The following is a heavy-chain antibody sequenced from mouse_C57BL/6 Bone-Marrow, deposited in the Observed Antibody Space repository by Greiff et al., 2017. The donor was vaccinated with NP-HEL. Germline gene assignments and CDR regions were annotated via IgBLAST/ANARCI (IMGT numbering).Heavy chain of an antibody. J-gene: IGHJ2*01. V-gene: IGHV1-69*01. D-gene: IGHD2-3*01. Sequence: VQLQQPGAELVMPGASVKLSCKASGYTFTSYWMHWVKQRPGQGLEWIGEIDPSDSYTNYNQKFKGKATLTVDTSSSTAYMQLSSLTSEDSAVYFCARGGYYDFDYWGQGTTLTVSS. CDR1: GYTFTSYW. CDR3: ARGGYYDFDY. CDR2: IDPSDSYT.